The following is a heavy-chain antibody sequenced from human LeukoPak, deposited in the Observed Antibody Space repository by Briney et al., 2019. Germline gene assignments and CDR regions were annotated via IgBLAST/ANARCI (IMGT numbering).Heavy chain of an antibody. CDR1: GGSISSGGYY. J-gene: IGHJ3*02. V-gene: IGHV4-31*03. Sequence: SETLSLTCTVSGGSISSGGYYWSWIRQHPGKGLEWIGYIYYSGSTYYNPSLKSRVTISVDTSKNQFSLKLSSVTAADTAVYYCARGSGSEPDGNAFDIWGQGTMVTVSS. D-gene: IGHD1-26*01. CDR3: ARGSGSEPDGNAFDI. CDR2: IYYSGST.